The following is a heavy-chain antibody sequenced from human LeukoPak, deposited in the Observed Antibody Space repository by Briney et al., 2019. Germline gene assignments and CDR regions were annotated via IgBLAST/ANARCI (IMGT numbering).Heavy chain of an antibody. V-gene: IGHV3-23*01. D-gene: IGHD3-10*01. CDR3: AKDPNYYGSGSYYPKLDY. Sequence: GGSLRLSCAASGFTFSSYAMSWVRQAPGKGLEWVSATSSSDDGKYYADSVRGRFTISRDNSRNTLYLQMNSLRAEDTAVYYCAKDPNYYGSGSYYPKLDYWGQGTLVTVSS. J-gene: IGHJ4*02. CDR2: TSSSDDGK. CDR1: GFTFSSYA.